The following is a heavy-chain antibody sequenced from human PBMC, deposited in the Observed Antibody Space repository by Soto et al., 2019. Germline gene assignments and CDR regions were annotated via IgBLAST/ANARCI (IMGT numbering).Heavy chain of an antibody. CDR1: GFTFDDYA. V-gene: IGHV3-9*01. Sequence: EVQLVESGGGLVQPGGSLRLSCAASGFTFDDYAMHWVRQAPGKGLEWVSGMSWNSGTIAYADSVKGRFTVSRDNAKNSLYLQMNSLRADDTAVYYCAKDIRRGFSSAWGDWGQGALVTVSS. CDR2: MSWNSGTI. CDR3: AKDIRRGFSSAWGD. J-gene: IGHJ4*02. D-gene: IGHD6-19*01.